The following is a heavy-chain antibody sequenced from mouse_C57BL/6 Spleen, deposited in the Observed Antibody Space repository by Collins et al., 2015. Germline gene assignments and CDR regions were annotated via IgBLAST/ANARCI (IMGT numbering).Heavy chain of an antibody. CDR3: ARGGGNYGAY. CDR1: GYTFTSYW. Sequence: QVQLQQPGAELVRPGSSVKLSCKASGYTFTSYWMHWVKQRPIQGLEWIGNIDPSDSETHYNQKFKDKATLTVDKSSSTAYMQLSSLTSEDSAVYYCARGGGNYGAYWGQGTLVTVSA. V-gene: IGHV1-52*01. D-gene: IGHD2-1*01. CDR2: IDPSDSET. J-gene: IGHJ3*01.